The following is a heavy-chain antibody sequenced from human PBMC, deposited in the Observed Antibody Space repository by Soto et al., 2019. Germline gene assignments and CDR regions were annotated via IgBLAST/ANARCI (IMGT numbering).Heavy chain of an antibody. V-gene: IGHV3-23*01. D-gene: IGHD3-10*01. CDR2: ISGSGGST. CDR1: GFTFSSYA. CDR3: TPSDNIIYLTWLAP. Sequence: GGSLRLSCAASGFTFSSYAMSWVRQAPGKGLEWVSAISGSGGSTYYADSVKGRFTISRDNSKNTLYLQMNSLRAEDTAVYYCTPSDNIIYLTWLAPWGKETRATAPQ. J-gene: IGHJ5*02.